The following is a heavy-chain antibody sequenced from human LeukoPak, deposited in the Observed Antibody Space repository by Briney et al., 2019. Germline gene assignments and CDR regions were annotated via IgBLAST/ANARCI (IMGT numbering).Heavy chain of an antibody. V-gene: IGHV3-48*03. CDR3: ARDAREAAYDFWSGYSNWFDP. J-gene: IGHJ5*02. D-gene: IGHD3-3*01. CDR1: GFTFSSYE. CDR2: ISSSGSTI. Sequence: GGSLRLSCAASGFTFSSYEMNWVRQAPGKGLEWVSYISSSGSTIYYADSVKGRFTISRDNAKNSLYLQMNGLRAEDTAVYYCARDAREAAYDFWSGYSNWFDPWGQGTLVTVSS.